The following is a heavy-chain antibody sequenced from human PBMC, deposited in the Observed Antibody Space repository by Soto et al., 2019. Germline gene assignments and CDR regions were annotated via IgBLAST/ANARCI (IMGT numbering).Heavy chain of an antibody. CDR3: RGLSTEHAWTGYFQGHYFYN. CDR1: GGSISSVDYS. J-gene: IGHJ4*02. CDR2: IYSNGNT. Sequence: QVQLQESGPGLVQPSQTLSVTCTVSGGSISSVDYSWTWLRQPPGKGLEWVADIYSNGNTYQASAVTIRLAMSVDTSKSQVSPRLSSVTAAAAAVYCARGLSTEHAWTGYFQGHYFYNWGRGTRVTVSS. V-gene: IGHV4-30-4*01. D-gene: IGHD3-3*01.